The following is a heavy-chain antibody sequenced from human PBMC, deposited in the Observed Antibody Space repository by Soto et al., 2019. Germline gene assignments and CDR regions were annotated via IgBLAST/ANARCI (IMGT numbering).Heavy chain of an antibody. CDR1: GYTFTSYG. J-gene: IGHJ4*02. V-gene: IGHV1-18*01. CDR3: ASTASMVRGVIPLEY. Sequence: ASVKVSCKASGYTFTSYGISWVRQAPGQGLEWMGWISAYNGNTNYAQKLQGRVTMTTDTSTSTAYMELRSLRSDDTAVYYCASTASMVRGVIPLEYWGQGTRVTVSS. D-gene: IGHD3-10*01. CDR2: ISAYNGNT.